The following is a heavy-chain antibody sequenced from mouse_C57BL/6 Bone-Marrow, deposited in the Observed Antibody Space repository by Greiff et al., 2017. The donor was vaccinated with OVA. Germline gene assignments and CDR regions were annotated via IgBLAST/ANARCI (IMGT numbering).Heavy chain of an antibody. CDR2: INPGSGGT. V-gene: IGHV1-54*01. D-gene: IGHD2-4*01. CDR1: GYAFTNYL. Sequence: VQVVESGAELVRPGTSVKVSCKASGYAFTNYLIEWVKQRPGQGLEWIGVINPGSGGTNYNEKFKGKATLTADKSSSTAYMQLSSLTSEDSAVYFCARFGGLRRDFDYWGQGTTLTVSS. CDR3: ARFGGLRRDFDY. J-gene: IGHJ2*01.